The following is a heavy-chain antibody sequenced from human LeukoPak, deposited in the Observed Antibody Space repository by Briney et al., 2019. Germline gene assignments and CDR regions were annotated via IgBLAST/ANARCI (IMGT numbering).Heavy chain of an antibody. Sequence: GRSLRLSCAASGFTFSSYGMHWVRQAPGKGLEWVSAISGSGGSTYYADSVKGRFTISRDNSKNTLYLQMNSLRAEDTAVYYCAKLSTRRLGGTGRYFDYWGQGTLVTVSS. D-gene: IGHD3-16*01. CDR1: GFTFSSYG. J-gene: IGHJ4*02. CDR2: ISGSGGST. V-gene: IGHV3-23*01. CDR3: AKLSTRRLGGTGRYFDY.